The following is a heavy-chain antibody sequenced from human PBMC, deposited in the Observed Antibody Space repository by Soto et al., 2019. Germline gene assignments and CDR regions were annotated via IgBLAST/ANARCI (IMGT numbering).Heavy chain of an antibody. CDR3: ARDRLHTSSSITFDS. V-gene: IGHV1-18*01. D-gene: IGHD6-6*01. CDR2: LRTYDGHT. Sequence: QVQLVQSGAEVKKPGASVKLSCKASGYTFTTYAISWVRQAPGQGLEWMGWLRTYDGHTDYAQNLQGRVTMTTDTSTNTAYMELRSLRSDDTAVYYCARDRLHTSSSITFDSWGQGALVTVSS. CDR1: GYTFTTYA. J-gene: IGHJ4*02.